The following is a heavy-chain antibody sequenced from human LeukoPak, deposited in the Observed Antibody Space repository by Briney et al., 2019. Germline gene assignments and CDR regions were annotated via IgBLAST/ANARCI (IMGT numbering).Heavy chain of an antibody. V-gene: IGHV4-59*01. D-gene: IGHD6-19*01. CDR3: ARAPLYSGGSGWSIYYFYAMDV. J-gene: IGHJ6*02. Sequence: PSETLSLTCTVSGGSISSYYWSWIRQPPGKGLEWIGYIDNSGSTNYNPSLKSRVTISLDTPKSQFSLKLSSVTAADTAVYYCARAPLYSGGSGWSIYYFYAMDVWGQGTTVTVSS. CDR1: GGSISSYY. CDR2: IDNSGST.